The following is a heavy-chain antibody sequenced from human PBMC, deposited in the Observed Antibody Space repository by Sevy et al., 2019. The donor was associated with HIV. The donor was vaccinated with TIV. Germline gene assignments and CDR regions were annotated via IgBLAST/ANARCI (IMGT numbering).Heavy chain of an antibody. CDR3: ARDRDSGSYYWDYYYYYGMDV. CDR2: ISSSSSTI. CDR1: GFTFSSYS. D-gene: IGHD1-26*01. Sequence: GGSLRLSCAASGFTFSSYSMNWVRQAPGKGLEWVSYISSSSSTIYYAYSVKGRFTISRDNAKNSLYLQMNSLRAEDMAGYYCARDRDSGSYYWDYYYYYGMDVWGQGTTVTVSS. J-gene: IGHJ6*02. V-gene: IGHV3-48*01.